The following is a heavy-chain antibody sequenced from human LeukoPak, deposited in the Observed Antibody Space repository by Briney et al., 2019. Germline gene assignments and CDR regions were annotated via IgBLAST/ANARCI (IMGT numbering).Heavy chain of an antibody. D-gene: IGHD3-10*01. Sequence: PGGSLRLSCAASGFTFSSYAMSWVRQAPGKGLEWVSAISGSGGSTYYADSVKGRFTISRDNSKNTLYLQMNSLRAADTAVYYCAKGSYYYGSGSYELDYWGQGTLVTVSS. V-gene: IGHV3-23*01. CDR3: AKGSYYYGSGSYELDY. CDR2: ISGSGGST. CDR1: GFTFSSYA. J-gene: IGHJ4*02.